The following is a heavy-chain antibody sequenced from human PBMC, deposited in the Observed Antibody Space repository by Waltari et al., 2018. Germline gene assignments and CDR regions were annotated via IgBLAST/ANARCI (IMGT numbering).Heavy chain of an antibody. CDR1: GFTFSSYA. J-gene: IGHJ1*01. CDR3: AKDALWFPMGH. D-gene: IGHD2-21*01. CDR2: ISYDGSNK. Sequence: VQLLESGGGVVQPGRSLRLSCAASGFTFSSYAMHWVRQAPGKGLEWVAVISYDGSNKYYADSVKGRFTISRDNSKNTLYLQMNSLRAEDTAVYYCAKDALWFPMGHWGQGTLVTVSS. V-gene: IGHV3-30-3*01.